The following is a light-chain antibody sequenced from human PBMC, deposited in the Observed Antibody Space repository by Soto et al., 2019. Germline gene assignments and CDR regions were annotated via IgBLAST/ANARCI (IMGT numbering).Light chain of an antibody. CDR2: DAS. CDR1: QSISSW. J-gene: IGKJ1*01. Sequence: DIQMTQSPSTLSASVGDRVTITCRASQSISSWLAWYQQKPGKAPKVLIYDASSLESGVPSRFSGSGSGTEFTLTVGSLQPDDFAPYYCQQYKSLWTFGQGTKVEIK. CDR3: QQYKSLWT. V-gene: IGKV1-5*01.